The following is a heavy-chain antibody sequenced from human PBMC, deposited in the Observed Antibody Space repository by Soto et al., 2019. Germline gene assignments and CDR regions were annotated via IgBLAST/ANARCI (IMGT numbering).Heavy chain of an antibody. CDR2: IIPILGIA. J-gene: IGHJ6*02. CDR3: ARPTEGYYYYGMDV. CDR1: GGTFSSYA. V-gene: IGHV1-69*10. Sequence: ASVKVSCKASGGTFSSYAISWVRQAPGQGLEWMGGIIPILGIANYAQKFQGRVTITADKSTSTAYMELSSLRSEDTAVYYCARPTEGYYYYGMDVWGQGTPVTVSS.